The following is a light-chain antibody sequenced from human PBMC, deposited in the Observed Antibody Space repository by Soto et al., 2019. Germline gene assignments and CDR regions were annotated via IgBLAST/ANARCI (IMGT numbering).Light chain of an antibody. V-gene: IGKV3-20*01. CDR1: QSVSSSS. CDR2: AAS. Sequence: EIVLTQSPGTLSLSPGERATLSCRASQSVSSSSLAWYQQKPGQTPRLLIYAASSRAAGIPDRFSGSGSGTDFTLTISRLEPEDFAVYYCQQYGNSPVTFGQGTKLEIK. J-gene: IGKJ2*01. CDR3: QQYGNSPVT.